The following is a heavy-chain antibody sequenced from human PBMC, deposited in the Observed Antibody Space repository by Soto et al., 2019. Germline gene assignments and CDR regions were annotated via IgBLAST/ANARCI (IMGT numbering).Heavy chain of an antibody. V-gene: IGHV4-59*01. CDR1: GGSISSYY. CDR3: ARDEGSGYYYFDY. Sequence: PSETLSLTCTVSGGSISSYYWSWIRQPPGKGLGWIGYIYYSGSTNYNPSLKSRVTISVDTSKNQFSLKLSSVTAADTAVYYCARDEGSGYYYFDYWGQGTLVTVSS. J-gene: IGHJ4*02. CDR2: IYYSGST. D-gene: IGHD5-12*01.